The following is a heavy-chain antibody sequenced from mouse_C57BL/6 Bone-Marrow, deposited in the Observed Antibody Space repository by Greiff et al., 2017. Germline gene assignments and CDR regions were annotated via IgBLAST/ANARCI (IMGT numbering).Heavy chain of an antibody. CDR1: GFTFSDAW. J-gene: IGHJ4*01. CDR3: TQGWSNLYYAMDY. CDR2: IRNKANNHAT. D-gene: IGHD2-5*01. V-gene: IGHV6-6*01. Sequence: EVKLMESGGGLVQPGGSMKLSCAASGFTFSDAWMDWVRQSPEKGLEWVAEIRNKANNHATYYAESVKGRFTISRDDSKSSVYLQMNSLRAEDTGIYYCTQGWSNLYYAMDYWGQGTSVTVSS.